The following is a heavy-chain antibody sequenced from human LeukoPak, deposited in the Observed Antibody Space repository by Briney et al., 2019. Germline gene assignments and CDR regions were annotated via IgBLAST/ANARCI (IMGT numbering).Heavy chain of an antibody. D-gene: IGHD3-9*01. V-gene: IGHV3-30-3*01. CDR1: GFTFSSYA. CDR2: ISYEGSNK. CDR3: ATATIRYFDWLSAFDI. Sequence: GGSLRLSCAASGFTFSSYAMHWVRQAPGKGLEWVAVISYEGSNKYYADSVKGRFTISRDNSKNTLYLQMNSLRAEDTAVYYCATATIRYFDWLSAFDIWGQGTMVTVSS. J-gene: IGHJ3*02.